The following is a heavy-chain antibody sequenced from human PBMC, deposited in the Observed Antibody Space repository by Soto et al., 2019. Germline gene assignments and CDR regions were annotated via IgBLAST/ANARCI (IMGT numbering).Heavy chain of an antibody. CDR3: ARERLHLGELYYFDY. V-gene: IGHV3-66*01. D-gene: IGHD3-16*01. CDR1: GFTVSSNY. Sequence: GGSLRLSCAASGFTVSSNYMSWVRQAPGKGLEWVSVIYSGGSTYYADSVKGRFTISRDNSKNTLYLQMNSLRAEDTAVYYCARERLHLGELYYFDYWGQGTLVTVSS. J-gene: IGHJ4*02. CDR2: IYSGGST.